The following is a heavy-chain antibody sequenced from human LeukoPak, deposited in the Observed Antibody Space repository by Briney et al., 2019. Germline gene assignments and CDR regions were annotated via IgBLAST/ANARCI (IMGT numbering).Heavy chain of an antibody. CDR1: GGSISSYY. CDR2: IYYSGST. V-gene: IGHV4-59*01. J-gene: IGHJ5*02. Sequence: SETLSLTCTVSGGSISSYYWSWIRQPPGKGLEWIGYIYYSGSTNYNPSLKSRVTISVDTSKNQFSLKLSSVTAADTAVYYCARYTSSYNWFYPWGQGTPVTVSS. CDR3: ARYTSSYNWFYP. D-gene: IGHD6-6*01.